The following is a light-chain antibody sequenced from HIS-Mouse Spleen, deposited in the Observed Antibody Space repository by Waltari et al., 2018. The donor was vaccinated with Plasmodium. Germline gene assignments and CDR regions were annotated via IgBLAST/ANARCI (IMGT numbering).Light chain of an antibody. CDR3: QQYNNWSFT. Sequence: EIVMTQSQANLSVSPGERANLSCRASQSVSSNLAWYQQKPGQAPRLLIYGASTRATGIPARFSGSGSGTEFTLTISSLQSEDFAVYYCQQYNNWSFTFGPGTKVDIK. V-gene: IGKV3-15*01. CDR1: QSVSSN. J-gene: IGKJ3*01. CDR2: GAS.